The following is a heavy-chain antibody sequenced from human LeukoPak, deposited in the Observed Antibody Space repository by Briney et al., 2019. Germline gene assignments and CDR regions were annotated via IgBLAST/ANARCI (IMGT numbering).Heavy chain of an antibody. Sequence: GGSLRLSCAASGFTFSSYWMSWVRQAPGKGLEWVANIKQDGSEKYYVDSVKGRFTISRDNAKNSLYLQLNSLRAEDTAVYYCARVWYGNYVYFDYWGQGTLVTVSS. V-gene: IGHV3-7*01. D-gene: IGHD1-7*01. CDR3: ARVWYGNYVYFDY. CDR2: IKQDGSEK. J-gene: IGHJ4*02. CDR1: GFTFSSYW.